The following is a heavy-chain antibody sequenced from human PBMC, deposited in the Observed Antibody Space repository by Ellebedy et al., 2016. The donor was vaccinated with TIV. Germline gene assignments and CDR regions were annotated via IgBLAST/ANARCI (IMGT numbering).Heavy chain of an antibody. J-gene: IGHJ4*02. V-gene: IGHV4-59*08. CDR2: IYYNENT. CDR1: GASISSYY. CDR3: ASTPFSAGSGYHPHDY. Sequence: MPGGSLRLSCTVSGASISSYYWSWIRRPPGKGLEWIGYIYYNENTNYNPSLKSRVTISVDTSKNQFSLNLNSVTAADTAVYFCASTPFSAGSGYHPHDYWGQGILVTVSS. D-gene: IGHD5-12*01.